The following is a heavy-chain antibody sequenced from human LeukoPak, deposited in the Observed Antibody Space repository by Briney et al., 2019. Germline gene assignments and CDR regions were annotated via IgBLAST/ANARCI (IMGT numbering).Heavy chain of an antibody. D-gene: IGHD1-26*01. CDR3: VRASGPFDI. V-gene: IGHV3-33*08. Sequence: GGSLRLSCAASGFTFSHYGVHWVRQAPGKGLEWVAVIWNDGSNKYYVDSVKGRFTISRDNSKNTLYLQMNNLRAEDTAVYFCVRASGPFDIWGQGTMVTVSS. CDR2: IWNDGSNK. CDR1: GFTFSHYG. J-gene: IGHJ3*02.